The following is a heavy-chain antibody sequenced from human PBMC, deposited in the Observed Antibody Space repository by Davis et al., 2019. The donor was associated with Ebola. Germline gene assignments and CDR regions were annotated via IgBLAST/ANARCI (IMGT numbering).Heavy chain of an antibody. CDR3: ARGRGYSYGYFPHYYYGMDV. CDR2: INYSGST. CDR1: GGSFSGYY. Sequence: PSETLSLTCAVYGGSFSGYYWSWIRQPPGKGLEWIGEINYSGSTNYNPSLKSRVTISVDTSKNQFSLKLSSVTAADTAVYYCARGRGYSYGYFPHYYYGMDVWGQGTTVTVSS. V-gene: IGHV4-34*01. J-gene: IGHJ6*02. D-gene: IGHD5-18*01.